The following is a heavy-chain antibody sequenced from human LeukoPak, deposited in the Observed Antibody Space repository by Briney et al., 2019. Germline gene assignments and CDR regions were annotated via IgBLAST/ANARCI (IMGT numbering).Heavy chain of an antibody. D-gene: IGHD3-22*01. V-gene: IGHV1-46*01. CDR2: INPSGGST. Sequence: ASVKVSCKASGYTFTSYYMHWVRQAPGQGLEWMGIINPSGGSTSYAQKFQGRVTMTRDTFTSTVYMELSSLRSEDTAVYYCARAYYDSSGYPHDGYYFDYWGQGTLVTVSS. CDR1: GYTFTSYY. J-gene: IGHJ4*02. CDR3: ARAYYDSSGYPHDGYYFDY.